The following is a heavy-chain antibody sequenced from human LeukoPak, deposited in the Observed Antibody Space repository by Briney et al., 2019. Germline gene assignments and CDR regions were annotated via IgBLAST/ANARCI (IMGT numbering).Heavy chain of an antibody. CDR3: ARTRYCSSTTCYYFDY. V-gene: IGHV4-59*08. CDR2: IYYSGST. Sequence: KSSETLTLTCTVSGGSISSYYWSWIRQPPGKGLEWIGYIYYSGSTNYNPSLKSRVTISVDTSKNQFSLQLSSVTAADTAVYYCARTRYCSSTTCYYFDYWGQGTLVTVSS. CDR1: GGSISSYY. J-gene: IGHJ4*02. D-gene: IGHD2-2*01.